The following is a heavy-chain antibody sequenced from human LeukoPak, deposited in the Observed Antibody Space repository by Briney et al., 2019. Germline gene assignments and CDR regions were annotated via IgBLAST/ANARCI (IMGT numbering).Heavy chain of an antibody. V-gene: IGHV3-48*01. Sequence: TGGSLRLSCAASGFTFSRYSINWVRQAPGKGLEWVSYISSSGSTIYYADSVRGRFTISRDNAKNSLYLQMNSLRAEDTAVYYCARVYTTSSSWYGDFDYWGQGTLVTVSS. J-gene: IGHJ4*02. D-gene: IGHD6-13*01. CDR3: ARVYTTSSSWYGDFDY. CDR2: ISSSGSTI. CDR1: GFTFSRYS.